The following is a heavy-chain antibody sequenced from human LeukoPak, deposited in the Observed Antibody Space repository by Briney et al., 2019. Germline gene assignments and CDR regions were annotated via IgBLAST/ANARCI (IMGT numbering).Heavy chain of an antibody. CDR2: ISAYNGNT. Sequence: RASVKVSCKASGYTFTSYGISLVRQAPGQGLEWMGWISAYNGNTNYAQKLQGRVTITTDTSTSIAYMELRSLRPDDTAVYYCARGPGYFDYSGQGTLVTVSS. CDR1: GYTFTSYG. V-gene: IGHV1-18*01. CDR3: ARGPGYFDY. J-gene: IGHJ4*02.